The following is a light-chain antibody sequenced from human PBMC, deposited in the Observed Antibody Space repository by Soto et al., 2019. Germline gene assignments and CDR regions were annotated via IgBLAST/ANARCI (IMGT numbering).Light chain of an antibody. CDR2: KAS. CDR3: QQYDSYSET. J-gene: IGKJ1*01. V-gene: IGKV1-5*03. Sequence: DIQMTQSPSTLSASVGDRVTITCRASQSISSWLAWYQQKPGKAPKLLIYKASSLESGVPSRFSGSGSGTEFTLTISSLHPDDFAPYSFQQYDSYSETFGQGTKVEIK. CDR1: QSISSW.